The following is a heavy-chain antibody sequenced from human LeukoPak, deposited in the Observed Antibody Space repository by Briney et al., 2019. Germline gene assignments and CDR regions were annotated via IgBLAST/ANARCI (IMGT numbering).Heavy chain of an antibody. J-gene: IGHJ4*02. V-gene: IGHV4-34*01. CDR1: GGSFSGYY. Sequence: SETLSLTCAVYGGSFSGYYWSWIRQPPGKGLEWIGEINHSGSTNYNPSLKSRVTISVDTSKNQFSLKLSSVTAADTAVYYCARGGQYYYDIALGYWGQGTLVTVSS. D-gene: IGHD3-22*01. CDR3: ARGGQYYYDIALGY. CDR2: INHSGST.